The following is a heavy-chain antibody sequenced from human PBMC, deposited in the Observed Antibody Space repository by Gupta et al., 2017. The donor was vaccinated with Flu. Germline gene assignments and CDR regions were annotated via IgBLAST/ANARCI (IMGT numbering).Heavy chain of an antibody. CDR3: ARGDFCSRTSCYSGLLQA. CDR2: TNSDGSST. V-gene: IGHV3-74*03. D-gene: IGHD2-2*01. J-gene: IGHJ5*02. Sequence: KGLVWVSRTNSDGSSTTYADSVKGRFTISRDNAKNTLYLQMNSLRAEDTAVYYCARGDFCSRTSCYSGLLQAWGQGTLVTVSS.